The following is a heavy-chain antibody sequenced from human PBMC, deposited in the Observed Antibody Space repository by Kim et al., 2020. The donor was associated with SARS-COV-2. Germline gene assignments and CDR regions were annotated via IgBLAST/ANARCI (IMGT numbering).Heavy chain of an antibody. Sequence: SGPTLVNPTQTLTLTCTFSGFSLFSRGMCVTWIRRPPGKALEWLARIDWDDDQYYNASLRTRPTISKDSSRNQVVLSMTNMDPVDTATYYCVRLRGTGTSRTQSLLYYLDVWGKGTTVTVS. CDR1: GFSLFSRGMC. J-gene: IGHJ6*03. CDR3: VRLRGTGTSRTQSLLYYLDV. V-gene: IGHV2-70*11. D-gene: IGHD1-7*01. CDR2: IDWDDDQ.